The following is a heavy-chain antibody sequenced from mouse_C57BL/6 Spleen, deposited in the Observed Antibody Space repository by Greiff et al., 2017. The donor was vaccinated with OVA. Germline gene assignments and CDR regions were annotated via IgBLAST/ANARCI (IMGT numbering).Heavy chain of an antibody. D-gene: IGHD1-1*01. J-gene: IGHJ1*03. CDR1: GFSLTSYA. V-gene: IGHV2-9-1*01. Sequence: VKLMESGPGLVAPSQSLSITCTVSGFSLTSYAISWVRQPPGKGLEWLGVIWTGGGTNYNSALKSRLSISKDNSKSQVFLKMNSLQTDDTARYYCARNKGYYGSSYYWYFDVWGTGTTVTVSS. CDR3: ARNKGYYGSSYYWYFDV. CDR2: IWTGGGT.